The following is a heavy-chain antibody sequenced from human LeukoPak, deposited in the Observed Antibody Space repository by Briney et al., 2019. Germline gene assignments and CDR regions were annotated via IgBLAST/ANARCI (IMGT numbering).Heavy chain of an antibody. V-gene: IGHV3-23*01. CDR3: AKVLGYCTNGVCFRAFDI. CDR1: GFTFSSYA. D-gene: IGHD2-8*01. J-gene: IGHJ3*02. Sequence: GGPLRLSCAASGFTFSSYAMSWVRQAPGKGLEWVSAISGSGGSTYYADSVKGRFTISRDNSKNTLYLQMNSLRAEDTAVYYCAKVLGYCTNGVCFRAFDIWGQGTMVTASS. CDR2: ISGSGGST.